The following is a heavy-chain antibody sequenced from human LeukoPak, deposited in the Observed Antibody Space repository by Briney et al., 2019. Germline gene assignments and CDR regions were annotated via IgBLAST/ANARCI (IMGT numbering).Heavy chain of an antibody. CDR3: ARERWNIVVVVAATKYFDY. D-gene: IGHD2-15*01. CDR2: IYYSGRT. V-gene: IGHV4-59*12. J-gene: IGHJ4*02. CDR1: GGSISNYY. Sequence: PSETLSLTCTVSGGSISNYYWSWIRQPPGKGLEWIAYIYYSGRTNYNPSLKSRVTISVDTSKNQFSLKLSSVTAADTAVYYGARERWNIVVVVAATKYFDYWGQGTLVTVSS.